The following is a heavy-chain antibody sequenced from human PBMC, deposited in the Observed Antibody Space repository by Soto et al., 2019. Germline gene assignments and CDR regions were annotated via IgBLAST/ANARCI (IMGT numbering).Heavy chain of an antibody. CDR3: ARYVEERFLQWLFDY. D-gene: IGHD3-3*01. CDR2: ISSNGNTI. J-gene: IGHJ4*02. V-gene: IGHV3-11*01. Sequence: PGGSLRLSCAASGFTFNDYYMSWIRQAPGKGLEWVSYISSNGNTIHYADSVKGRFTISRDNAKNSLYLQMNSLRADDTAVYYCARYVEERFLQWLFDYWGKGTLVTVSS. CDR1: GFTFNDYY.